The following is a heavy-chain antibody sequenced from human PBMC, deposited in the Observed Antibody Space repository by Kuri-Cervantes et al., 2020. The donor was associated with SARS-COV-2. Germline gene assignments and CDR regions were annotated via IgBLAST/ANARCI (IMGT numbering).Heavy chain of an antibody. CDR1: GYTFTSYA. Sequence: ASVKVSCKASGYTFTSYAMHWVRQAPGQKLEWMGWINAGNGNTKYSQKFQGRVTITRDTSASTAYMELSSLRSEDTAVYYCARGEGYSSSWDYGMDVWGQGTTVTVSS. J-gene: IGHJ6*02. V-gene: IGHV1-3*01. CDR2: INAGNGNT. CDR3: ARGEGYSSSWDYGMDV. D-gene: IGHD6-13*01.